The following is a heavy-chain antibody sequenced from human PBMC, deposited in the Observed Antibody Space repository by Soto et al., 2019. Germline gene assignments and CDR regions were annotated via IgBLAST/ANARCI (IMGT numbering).Heavy chain of an antibody. CDR1: GGSISSYY. CDR3: ARDWKLWLSPPYHWFDP. CDR2: IYTSGST. J-gene: IGHJ5*02. D-gene: IGHD6-19*01. V-gene: IGHV4-4*07. Sequence: SETLSLTCTVSGGSISSYYWSWIRQPAGKGLEWIGRIYTSGSTNYHPSLKGRVTMSVDTSKNQFSLKLSSVTAADTAVYYCARDWKLWLSPPYHWFDPWGQGTLVTVSS.